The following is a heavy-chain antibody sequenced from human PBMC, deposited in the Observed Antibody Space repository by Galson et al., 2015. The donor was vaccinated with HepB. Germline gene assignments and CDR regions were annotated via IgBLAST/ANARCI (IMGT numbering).Heavy chain of an antibody. J-gene: IGHJ4*02. Sequence: SVKVSCKASGGTFSSYAISWVRQAPGQGLEWMGGIIPIFGTANYAQKFLGRVTITADESTSTAYMELSSLRSEDTAVYYCAREGYYGSGSPTDYWGQGTLVTVSS. CDR2: IIPIFGTA. CDR3: AREGYYGSGSPTDY. D-gene: IGHD3-10*01. CDR1: GGTFSSYA. V-gene: IGHV1-69*13.